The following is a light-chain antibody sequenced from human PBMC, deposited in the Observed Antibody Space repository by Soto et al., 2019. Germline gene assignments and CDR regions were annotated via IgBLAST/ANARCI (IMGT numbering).Light chain of an antibody. CDR2: GAS. Sequence: EIVLTQSPATLSLSPGERATLSCRASQSVSSYLAWYQQKPGQAPRLLIYGASSRAPGIPDRFSGRGSGTDFTLTITRLEPEDFAVYYCQQYGGSSWTFGQGTKVDIK. CDR1: QSVSSY. CDR3: QQYGGSSWT. V-gene: IGKV3-20*01. J-gene: IGKJ1*01.